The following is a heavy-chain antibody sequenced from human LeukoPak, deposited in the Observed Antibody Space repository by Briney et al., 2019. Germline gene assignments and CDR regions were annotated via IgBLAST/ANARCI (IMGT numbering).Heavy chain of an antibody. V-gene: IGHV3-23*01. CDR2: INGSGGST. CDR1: GFTFTSFA. Sequence: GGSLRLSCAASGFTFTSFAMSWVRQAPGKGLEWVSAINGSGGSTYYADSVKGRFTISRDNSRNTLYLQMNSLRAEDTAVYYCAKDSRIAAAGTPSDWFDPWGQGTLVTVSS. J-gene: IGHJ5*02. D-gene: IGHD6-13*01. CDR3: AKDSRIAAAGTPSDWFDP.